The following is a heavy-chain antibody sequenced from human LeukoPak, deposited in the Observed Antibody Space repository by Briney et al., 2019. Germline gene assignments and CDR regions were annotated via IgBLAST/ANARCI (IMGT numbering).Heavy chain of an antibody. CDR2: IKHSGST. CDR3: ARGPRIPYAFDI. J-gene: IGHJ3*02. Sequence: SETLSLTCAVYGGSFSGYYWSWIRQPPGKGLEWIGEIKHSGSTNYNPSLKSRVTISVDTSKNQFSLKLSSVTAADTAVYYCARGPRIPYAFDIWGQGTMVTVSS. V-gene: IGHV4-34*01. CDR1: GGSFSGYY.